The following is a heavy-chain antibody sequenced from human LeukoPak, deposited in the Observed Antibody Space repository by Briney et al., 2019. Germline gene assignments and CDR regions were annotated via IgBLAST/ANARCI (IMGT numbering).Heavy chain of an antibody. CDR3: ARGREPDSGGYVYYLDY. CDR1: GFSVSGNY. D-gene: IGHD4-17*01. Sequence: GGSLRLSCAVSGFSVSGNYMSWVRLAPGRGLEWVSITYSGGTTFYAGSVEGRFTISRDNSKNTLYLQMNSLTADATAVYYCARGREPDSGGYVYYLDYWGQGTLVTVSS. V-gene: IGHV3-53*01. J-gene: IGHJ4*02. CDR2: TYSGGTT.